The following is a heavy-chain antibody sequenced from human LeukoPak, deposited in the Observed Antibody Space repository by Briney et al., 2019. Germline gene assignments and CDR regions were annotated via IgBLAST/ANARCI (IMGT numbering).Heavy chain of an antibody. CDR2: IKQDGSEK. CDR3: ARVRWYCSSTSCRNYYFDY. V-gene: IGHV3-7*03. Sequence: GSLRLSCAASGFTFSSYWMSWVRQAPGKGLEWVANIKQDGSEKYYVDSVKGRFTISRDNAKNSLYLQMNSLRAEDTAVYYCARVRWYCSSTSCRNYYFDYWGQGTLVTVSS. CDR1: GFTFSSYW. D-gene: IGHD2-2*01. J-gene: IGHJ4*02.